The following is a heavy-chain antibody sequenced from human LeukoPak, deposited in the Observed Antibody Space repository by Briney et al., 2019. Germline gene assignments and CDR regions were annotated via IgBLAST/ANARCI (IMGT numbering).Heavy chain of an antibody. CDR3: ARGNWNDVSPFDY. J-gene: IGHJ4*02. V-gene: IGHV3-23*01. D-gene: IGHD1-1*01. CDR1: GFTFSNYG. CDR2: ISGSGGST. Sequence: GGSLRLSCAASGFTFSNYGMSWVRQAPGKGLEWVSAISGSGGSTYYADSVKGRFTISRDNSKNTLYLQMNSLRAEDTAVYYCARGNWNDVSPFDYWGQGTLVTVSS.